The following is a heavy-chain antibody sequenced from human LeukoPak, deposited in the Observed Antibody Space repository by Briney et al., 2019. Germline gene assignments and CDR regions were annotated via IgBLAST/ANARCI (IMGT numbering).Heavy chain of an antibody. CDR2: ISGSGGST. J-gene: IGHJ4*02. D-gene: IGHD4-17*01. CDR3: AKDPTYGDSVSPSFDY. V-gene: IGHV3-23*01. Sequence: PGGSLRLSCAASGFTFSSYAMSWVRQAPGKGLEWVSAISGSGGSTYYADSVKGRFTISRDNSKNTLYLQMNSLRAEDTAVYYCAKDPTYGDSVSPSFDYWGQGTLVTVSS. CDR1: GFTFSSYA.